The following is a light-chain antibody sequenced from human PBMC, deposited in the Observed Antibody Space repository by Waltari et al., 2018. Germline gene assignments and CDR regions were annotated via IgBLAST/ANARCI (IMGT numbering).Light chain of an antibody. CDR3: QQRSNWT. CDR2: DAS. J-gene: IGKJ1*01. V-gene: IGKV3-11*01. CDR1: QSVSSY. Sequence: TLSRRASQSVSSYLAWYQQKPGQAPRLLIYDASNRATGIPARFSGSGSGTDFTLTISSLEPEDFAVYYCQQRSNWTFGQGTKVEIK.